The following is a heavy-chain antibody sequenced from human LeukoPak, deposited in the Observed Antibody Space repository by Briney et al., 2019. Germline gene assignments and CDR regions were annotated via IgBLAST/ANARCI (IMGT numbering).Heavy chain of an antibody. CDR3: ARGLGELRYFDWYDAFDI. J-gene: IGHJ3*02. V-gene: IGHV1-18*01. D-gene: IGHD3-9*01. Sequence: ASVTXSCKASGYTFTSYGISWVRQAPGQGLEWMGWISAYNGNTNYAQKLQGRVTMTTDTSTSTAYMELRSLRSDDTAVYYCARGLGELRYFDWYDAFDIWGQGTMVTVSS. CDR2: ISAYNGNT. CDR1: GYTFTSYG.